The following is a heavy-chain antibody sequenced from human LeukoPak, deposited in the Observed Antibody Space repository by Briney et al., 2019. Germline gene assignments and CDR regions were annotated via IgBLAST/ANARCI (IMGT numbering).Heavy chain of an antibody. CDR1: EFTFSSYW. J-gene: IGHJ4*02. D-gene: IGHD4-17*01. CDR2: IKQDGGEK. V-gene: IGHV3-7*01. Sequence: GSLRLSCAASEFTFSSYWMSWVRQAPGKGLEWAANIKQDGGEKYYLDPVKGRFTVSRDNAKNSLYLQMNSLRAEDTAVYYCARVGARQILEYWGQGTLVTVSS. CDR3: ARVGARQILEY.